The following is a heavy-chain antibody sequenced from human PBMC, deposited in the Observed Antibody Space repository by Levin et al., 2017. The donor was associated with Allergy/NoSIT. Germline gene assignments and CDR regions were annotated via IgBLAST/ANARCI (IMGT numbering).Heavy chain of an antibody. CDR3: AREGSGDYYSDY. J-gene: IGHJ4*02. V-gene: IGHV1-18*01. CDR2: ISAYNGNT. D-gene: IGHD3-22*01. CDR1: GYTFTSYG. Sequence: GESLKISCKASGYTFTSYGISWVRQAPGQGLEWMGWISAYNGNTNYAQKLQGRVTMTTDTSTSTAYMELRSLRSDDTAVYYCAREGSGDYYSDYWGQGTLVTVSS.